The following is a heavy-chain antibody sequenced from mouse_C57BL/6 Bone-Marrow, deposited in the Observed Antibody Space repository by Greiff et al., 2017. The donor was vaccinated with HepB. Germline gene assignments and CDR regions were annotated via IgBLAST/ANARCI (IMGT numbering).Heavy chain of an antibody. Sequence: EVQRVESGEGLVKPGGSLKLSCAASGFTFSSYAMSWVRQTPEKRLEWVATISDGGSYTYYPDNVKGRFTISRDNAKNNLYLQMSHLKSEDTAMYYCARFHYYGSSYYAMDYWGQGTSVTVSS. CDR3: ARFHYYGSSYYAMDY. V-gene: IGHV5-4*01. CDR2: ISDGGSYT. J-gene: IGHJ4*01. CDR1: GFTFSSYA. D-gene: IGHD1-1*01.